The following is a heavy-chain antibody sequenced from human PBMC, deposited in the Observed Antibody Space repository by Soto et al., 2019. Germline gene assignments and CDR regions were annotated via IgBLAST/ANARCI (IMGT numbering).Heavy chain of an antibody. CDR1: GFSLTTNGVA. CDR2: IYWDDDR. V-gene: IGHV2-5*02. Sequence: QITLKESDPTVVKPTQTLTLTCTVSGFSLTTNGVAVGWIRQSPGQALEWLSLIYWDDDRRYSPSLASRLTIXXDXXXXXXXLTXXXXDXLDXGTXFCAHQKQTGYRLFDIWGRGTLVTVSS. D-gene: IGHD5-18*01. CDR3: AHQKQTGYRLFDI. J-gene: IGHJ4*02.